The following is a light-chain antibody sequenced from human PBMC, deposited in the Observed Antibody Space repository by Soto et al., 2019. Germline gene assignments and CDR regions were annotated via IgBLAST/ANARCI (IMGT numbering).Light chain of an antibody. CDR1: QDIYDY. V-gene: IGKV1-33*01. CDR3: QQYDNSPMFT. CDR2: AAS. Sequence: DIQMTQSPSSLSASVGDSVTITCQASQDIYDYLNWYQHEPGKAPRLLIYAASNLETGVPSRFSGSGSGTDFTFTINSLQPEDIATYYCQQYDNSPMFTFGRGTKVEI. J-gene: IGKJ2*01.